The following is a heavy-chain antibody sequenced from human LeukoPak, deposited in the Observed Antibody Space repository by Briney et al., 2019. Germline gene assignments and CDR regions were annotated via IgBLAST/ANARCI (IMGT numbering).Heavy chain of an antibody. J-gene: IGHJ5*02. CDR1: GGSFSGYY. V-gene: IGHV4-34*01. CDR2: INHSGST. D-gene: IGHD3-10*01. CDR3: ARGRLYYGSGSYYYDWFDP. Sequence: RPSETLSLTCAVYGGSFSGYYWSWIRQPPGKGLEWIGEINHSGSTNYNPSLKSRVTISVDTSKNQFSLKLSSVTAADTAVYYCARGRLYYGSGSYYYDWFDPWGQGTLVTVSS.